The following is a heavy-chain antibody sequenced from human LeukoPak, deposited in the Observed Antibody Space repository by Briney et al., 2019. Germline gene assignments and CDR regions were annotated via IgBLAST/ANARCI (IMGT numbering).Heavy chain of an antibody. CDR2: IYYIGST. CDR1: GGSISSYY. J-gene: IGHJ5*02. D-gene: IGHD6-19*01. Sequence: SETLSLTCTVSGGSISSYYWSWIRQPPGKGLEWIGYIYYIGSTNYNPSLKSRVTISVDTSKTQFSLKLSSVTAADTAVYYCARQAVAVAGTFWFDPWGQGTLVTVSS. V-gene: IGHV4-59*08. CDR3: ARQAVAVAGTFWFDP.